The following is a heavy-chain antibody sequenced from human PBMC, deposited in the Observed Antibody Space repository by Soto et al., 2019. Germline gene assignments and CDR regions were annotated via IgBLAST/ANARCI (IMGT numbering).Heavy chain of an antibody. J-gene: IGHJ4*02. V-gene: IGHV3-30-3*01. CDR2: ISYDGSNK. D-gene: IGHD3-10*01. CDR1: GFTYSSYA. Sequence: HPEGSLRLSCAASGFTYSSYAMHWVRQAPGKGLEWVAVISYDGSNKYYADSVKGRFTISRDNSKNTLYLQMNSLRAEDTAVYYCARDRFGEFNFDYWGQGTLVTVSS. CDR3: ARDRFGEFNFDY.